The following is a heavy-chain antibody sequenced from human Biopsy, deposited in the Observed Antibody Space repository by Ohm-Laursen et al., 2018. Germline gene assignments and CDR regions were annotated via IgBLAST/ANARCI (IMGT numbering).Heavy chain of an antibody. D-gene: IGHD3-9*01. CDR1: GYSFTKYY. Sequence: SVKVSCNASGYSFTKYYINWVRQAPGQGLEWMGIINPTGGTTSYAEKFQGRVTLTRDTSTGTVYLELNCLIYEYTALYYCARDETGSSVFGPYYYGMDVWGQGTTVTVSS. CDR2: INPTGGTT. V-gene: IGHV1-46*01. CDR3: ARDETGSSVFGPYYYGMDV. J-gene: IGHJ6*02.